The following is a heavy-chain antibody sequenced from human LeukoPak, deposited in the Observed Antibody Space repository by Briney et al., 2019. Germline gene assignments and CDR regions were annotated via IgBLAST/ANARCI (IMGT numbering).Heavy chain of an antibody. CDR3: ASMKRGYSYGHFDY. J-gene: IGHJ4*02. Sequence: SVKVSCKASGGTFSSYAISWVRQAPGQGLEWMGGIIPIFGTANYAQKFQGRVTITADESTSTAYMELSSLRSEDTAVYYCASMKRGYSYGHFDYWGQGTLVTVSS. V-gene: IGHV1-69*13. D-gene: IGHD5-18*01. CDR1: GGTFSSYA. CDR2: IIPIFGTA.